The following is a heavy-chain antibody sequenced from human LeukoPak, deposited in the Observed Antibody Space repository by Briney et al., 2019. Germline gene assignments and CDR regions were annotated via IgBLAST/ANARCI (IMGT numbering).Heavy chain of an antibody. CDR3: ARGLDIAAAGTFYMDV. CDR1: GGSFRAYY. Sequence: SSETLSLTCAVYGGSFRAYYWTWIRQPPGKGLEWIGEINPGGVTNYNPSLESRVTLSLDTSKNQFSLKLNSVTAADTAVYYCARGLDIAAAGTFYMDVWDKGTTVTVSS. CDR2: INPGGVT. V-gene: IGHV4-34*01. J-gene: IGHJ6*03. D-gene: IGHD6-13*01.